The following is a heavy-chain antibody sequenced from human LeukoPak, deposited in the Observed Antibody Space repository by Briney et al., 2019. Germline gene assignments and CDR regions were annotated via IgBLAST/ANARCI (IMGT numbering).Heavy chain of an antibody. CDR2: ISTSSSCI. Sequence: GGSLRLSCAASGFTFSSYSMNWVRQAPGKGLEWVSSISTSSSCIYYADSVKGRFTISRDNARNSLYLQMSTLRAEDTAVYSCARGADGVSSNSRGWFDPWGQGTLVTVSS. D-gene: IGHD2-15*01. CDR1: GFTFSSYS. V-gene: IGHV3-21*01. CDR3: ARGADGVSSNSRGWFDP. J-gene: IGHJ5*02.